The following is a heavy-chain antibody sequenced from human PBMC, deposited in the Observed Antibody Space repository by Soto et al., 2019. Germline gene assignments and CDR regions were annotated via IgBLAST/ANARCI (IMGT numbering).Heavy chain of an antibody. Sequence: SETLSLTCTVSGGSIGSSTYYWDWIRQPPGKGLEWIGAMYYTGNKNYNPSLESRVTMSVDTSKNQFSLKLSSVTPTDTAVYYCARRSGSSLGSLFDPWGRGILVTVSS. V-gene: IGHV4-39*01. CDR3: ARRSGSSLGSLFDP. J-gene: IGHJ5*02. CDR2: MYYTGNK. CDR1: GGSIGSSTYY. D-gene: IGHD6-6*01.